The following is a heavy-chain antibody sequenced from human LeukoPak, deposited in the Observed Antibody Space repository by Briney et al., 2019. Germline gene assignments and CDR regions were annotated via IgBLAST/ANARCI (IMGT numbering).Heavy chain of an antibody. Sequence: GGSLRLSCAASGFTFNNYWMHWVRQAPGKGLVWVSRINSDGSRTNYADSVKGRFTISRDNAKKTLYLQMNSLRAEDTAVYYCAGSLSGWYNWGQGTLVTVSS. J-gene: IGHJ4*02. D-gene: IGHD6-19*01. CDR2: INSDGSRT. CDR3: AGSLSGWYN. CDR1: GFTFNNYW. V-gene: IGHV3-74*01.